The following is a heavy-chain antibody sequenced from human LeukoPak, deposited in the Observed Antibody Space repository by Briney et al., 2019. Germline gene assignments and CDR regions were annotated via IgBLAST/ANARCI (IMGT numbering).Heavy chain of an antibody. CDR2: ISAYNGNT. Sequence: ASVKVSCKASGYTFTSYGISWARQAPGQGLEWMGWISAYNGNTNYAQKLQGRVTMTTDTSTSTAYMELRSLRSDDTAVYYCARQYSSSWYGNWFDPWGQGTLVTVSS. D-gene: IGHD6-13*01. J-gene: IGHJ5*02. V-gene: IGHV1-18*04. CDR3: ARQYSSSWYGNWFDP. CDR1: GYTFTSYG.